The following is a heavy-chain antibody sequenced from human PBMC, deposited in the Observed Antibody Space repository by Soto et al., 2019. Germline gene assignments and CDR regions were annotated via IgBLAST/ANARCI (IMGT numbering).Heavy chain of an antibody. CDR3: ARCPRWLVYRGVFDY. Sequence: SETLSLTCAVYVVSFSGYYWSCIRHPPGKGLEWIGEINHSGSTNYNPSLKSRVTISVDTSKNQFSLKLSSVTAADTAVYYCARCPRWLVYRGVFDYWGQGTLVTVSS. D-gene: IGHD6-19*01. CDR2: INHSGST. J-gene: IGHJ4*02. V-gene: IGHV4-34*01. CDR1: VVSFSGYY.